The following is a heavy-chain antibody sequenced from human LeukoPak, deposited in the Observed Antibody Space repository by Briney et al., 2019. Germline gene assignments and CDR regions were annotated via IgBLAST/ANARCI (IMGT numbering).Heavy chain of an antibody. CDR3: ATKQWLAPPPDS. J-gene: IGHJ4*02. D-gene: IGHD6-19*01. V-gene: IGHV3-74*01. Sequence: PGGSLRLSCAASGFTFSKYWMLWVRQAPGKGPESVSRINTDGTVTTYADSVKGRFTVSRDNADNTMFLQMNSVRDEDTAVYHCATKQWLAPPPDSWGQGTPVTVSS. CDR1: GFTFSKYW. CDR2: INTDGTVT.